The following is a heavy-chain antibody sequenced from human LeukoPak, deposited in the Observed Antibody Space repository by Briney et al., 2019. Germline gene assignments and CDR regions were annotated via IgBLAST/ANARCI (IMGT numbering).Heavy chain of an antibody. CDR1: GGSFSGYY. CDR3: ARGGRGDYRNEYYFDY. D-gene: IGHD4-11*01. V-gene: IGHV4-34*01. Sequence: SETLSLTCAVYGGSFSGYYWSWIRQPPGKGLEWVGEINHSGSTNYNPSLKSRVPISVDTSKNQFSLKLSSVTAADTAVYYCARGGRGDYRNEYYFDYWGQGTLVTVSS. J-gene: IGHJ4*02. CDR2: INHSGST.